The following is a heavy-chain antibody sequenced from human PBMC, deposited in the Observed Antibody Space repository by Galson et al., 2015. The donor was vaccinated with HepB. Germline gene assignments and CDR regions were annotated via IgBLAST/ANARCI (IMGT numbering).Heavy chain of an antibody. J-gene: IGHJ6*02. CDR1: GFPFSTYT. CDR2: ISGSGGTT. V-gene: IGHV3-23*01. Sequence: SLRLSCAASGFPFSTYTMSWVRQAPGKGLEWVSAISGSGGTTYYADSVRGRFTISRDNTKRTLYLQMNRLRDEDTALYYCAKDGNSTSPGTYGMDVWGQGTTVTVFS. D-gene: IGHD6-6*01. CDR3: AKDGNSTSPGTYGMDV.